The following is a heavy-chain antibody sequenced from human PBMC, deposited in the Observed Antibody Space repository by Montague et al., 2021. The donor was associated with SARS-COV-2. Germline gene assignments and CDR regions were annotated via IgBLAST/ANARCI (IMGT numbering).Heavy chain of an antibody. J-gene: IGHJ4*02. CDR2: IFYSGXT. CDR1: GGSISSSSYY. Sequence: SETLSLTCTVSGGSISSSSYYWGGIRQPPGKGLEWIGSIFYSGXTXYXXXXKSRVTISVDTSKNQFSLKLSSVTAADTAVYYCASMVRAQVYYFDYWGQGTLVTVSS. D-gene: IGHD3-10*01. CDR3: ASMVRAQVYYFDY. V-gene: IGHV4-39*01.